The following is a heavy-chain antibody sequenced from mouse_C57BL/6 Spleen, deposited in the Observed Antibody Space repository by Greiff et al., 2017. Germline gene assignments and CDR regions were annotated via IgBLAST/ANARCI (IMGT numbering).Heavy chain of an antibody. V-gene: IGHV1-82*01. Sequence: VQLQQSGPELVKPGASVKISCKASGYAFRRSWMNWVKQRPGKGLEWIGRIYPGDGDTNYNGKFKGKATLTADKSSSTAYMQLSSLTSEDSAVYFGARSRGNYPYYVDDWGQGTTLTVAS. D-gene: IGHD2-1*01. CDR1: GYAFRRSW. J-gene: IGHJ2*01. CDR3: ARSRGNYPYYVDD. CDR2: IYPGDGDT.